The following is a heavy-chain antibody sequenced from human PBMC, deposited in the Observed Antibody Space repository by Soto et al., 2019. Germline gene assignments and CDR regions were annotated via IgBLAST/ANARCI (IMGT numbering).Heavy chain of an antibody. CDR1: GYTFTHYY. D-gene: IGHD6-13*01. J-gene: IGHJ4*02. V-gene: IGHV1-46*01. CDR2: INPASGST. CDR3: ARDLAAGDH. Sequence: QVQLVQSGAEVKKPGASVNLSCRTSGYTFTHYYIHWVRQAPGQGLEWLGIINPASGSTNYAQDFQGRVTLTMDTSTTTVYMDLSGLRAEDTAIFYCARDLAAGDHWGQGTLVTVSS.